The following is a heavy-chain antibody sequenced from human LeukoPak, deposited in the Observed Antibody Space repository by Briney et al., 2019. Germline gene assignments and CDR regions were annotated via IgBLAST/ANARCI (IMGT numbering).Heavy chain of an antibody. D-gene: IGHD3-22*01. CDR3: ARDHSAAYYDSSGYFDY. CDR2: IYYSGST. Sequence: NPSETLSLTCAVYGGTFSGYYWSWIRQPPGKGLEWIGYIYYSGSTNYNPSLRSRVTISVDTSKNQFSLKLSSVTAADTAVYYCARDHSAAYYDSSGYFDYWGQGTLVTVSS. J-gene: IGHJ4*02. V-gene: IGHV4-59*01. CDR1: GGTFSGYY.